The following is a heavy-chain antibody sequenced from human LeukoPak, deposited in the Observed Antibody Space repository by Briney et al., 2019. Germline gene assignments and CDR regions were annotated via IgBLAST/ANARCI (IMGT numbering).Heavy chain of an antibody. CDR1: GGSFSGYY. CDR3: ARGGCSYGENNWFDP. D-gene: IGHD5-18*01. Sequence: SETLSLTCAVYGGSFSGYYWSWIRQPPGKGLEWIGEINHSGSTNYNPSLKSRVTISVDTSKNQFSLKLSSVTAADTAVYYCARGGCSYGENNWFDPWGQGTLVTVSS. J-gene: IGHJ5*02. V-gene: IGHV4-34*01. CDR2: INHSGST.